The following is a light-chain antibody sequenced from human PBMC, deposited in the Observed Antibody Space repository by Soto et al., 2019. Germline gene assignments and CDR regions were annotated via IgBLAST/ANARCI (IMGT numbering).Light chain of an antibody. Sequence: EIVLTQSPATLSLSPGETATLSCWTSQSIGTSLVWYQQKPGQAPRLLIYDASNRATGIPARFSGSGSGTDFTLTIISLEPEDFAVYYCQQRSKWLFGGGTKVEIK. CDR2: DAS. CDR3: QQRSKWL. CDR1: QSIGTS. V-gene: IGKV3-11*01. J-gene: IGKJ4*01.